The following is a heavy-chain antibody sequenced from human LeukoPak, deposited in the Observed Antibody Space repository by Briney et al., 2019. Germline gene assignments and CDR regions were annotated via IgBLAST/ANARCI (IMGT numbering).Heavy chain of an antibody. J-gene: IGHJ4*02. CDR2: ISSSSSYI. V-gene: IGHV3-21*01. Sequence: KAGGSLRLSCAASGFTFSSYSMNWVRQAPGKGLEWVSSISSSSSYIYYADSVKGRFTISRDNAKNSLYLQMNSLRAEDTAVYYCARDARYCSGGSCCDYWGQGTLVTVSS. CDR3: ARDARYCSGGSCCDY. CDR1: GFTFSSYS. D-gene: IGHD2-15*01.